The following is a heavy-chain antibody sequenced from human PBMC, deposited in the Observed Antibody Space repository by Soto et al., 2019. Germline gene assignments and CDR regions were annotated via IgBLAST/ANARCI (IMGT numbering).Heavy chain of an antibody. CDR1: GFTFSSYG. CDR2: IWYDGSNK. J-gene: IGHJ5*02. D-gene: IGHD3-3*01. V-gene: IGHV3-33*01. CDR3: ARDLTEFWSGYPNWFDP. Sequence: QVQLVESGGGVVQPGRSLRLSCAASGFTFSSYGMHWVRQAPGKGLEWVAVIWYDGSNKYYADSVKGRFTISRDNSKNTLYLPMTSLRAEDKSVYDCARDLTEFWSGYPNWFDPWGQGNLVTGSS.